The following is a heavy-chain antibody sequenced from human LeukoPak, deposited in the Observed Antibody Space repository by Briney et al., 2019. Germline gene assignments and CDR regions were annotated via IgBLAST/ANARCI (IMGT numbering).Heavy chain of an antibody. CDR1: GFTFSSYV. CDR3: AKRGFDGSGSYYSRD. CDR2: ITGNGASR. D-gene: IGHD3-10*01. V-gene: IGHV3-23*01. J-gene: IGHJ4*02. Sequence: PGGSLRLSCAASGFTFSSYVMNWVRQAPGKGLEWVSTITGNGASRYYADSVRGRFTISRDNSNNTLSLQMNSLRAEDTAVYYCAKRGFDGSGSYYSRDWGQGTLVTVSS.